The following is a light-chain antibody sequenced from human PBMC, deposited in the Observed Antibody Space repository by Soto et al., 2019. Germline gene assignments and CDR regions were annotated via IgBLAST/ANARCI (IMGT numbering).Light chain of an antibody. CDR1: QGISNH. Sequence: DIQMTQSQSAMSASVEDRVTITCRASQGISNHLVWFQLKPGKVPKRLIYDASSLQTGVPSRFIGSGSGTDFTLTISILQPDDFATYYCLQNNNFPLTFGQGTRLEAK. V-gene: IGKV1-17*03. J-gene: IGKJ5*01. CDR3: LQNNNFPLT. CDR2: DAS.